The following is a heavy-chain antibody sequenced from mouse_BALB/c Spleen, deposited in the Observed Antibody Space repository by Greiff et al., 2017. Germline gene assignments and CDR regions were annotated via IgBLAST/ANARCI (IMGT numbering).Heavy chain of an antibody. CDR3: ARSPTHYYAMDY. J-gene: IGHJ4*01. Sequence: EVQLVESGGGLVKPGGSLKLSCAASGFTFSSYAMSWVRQTPEKRLEWVATISDGGSYTYYPDSVKGRFTISRDNAKNNLYLQMSSLKSEDTAMYYCARSPTHYYAMDYWGQGTSVTVSS. CDR2: ISDGGSYT. V-gene: IGHV5-6*01. D-gene: IGHD2-10*01. CDR1: GFTFSSYA.